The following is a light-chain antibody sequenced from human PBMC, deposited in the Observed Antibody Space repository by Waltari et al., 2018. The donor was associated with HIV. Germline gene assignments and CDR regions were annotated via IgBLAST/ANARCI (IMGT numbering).Light chain of an antibody. J-gene: IGKJ4*01. V-gene: IGKV1-39*01. CDR1: QSIHNY. CDR3: QQSYSTPLT. Sequence: DIQMTQSPSSLSAYVGDSVTITCRASQSIHNYLSWYQQKPAQAPKLLIYAASNLQRGVSSRFSGSGSGTDFTLTISALRPEDFATYYCQQSYSTPLTFGGGTKVVI. CDR2: AAS.